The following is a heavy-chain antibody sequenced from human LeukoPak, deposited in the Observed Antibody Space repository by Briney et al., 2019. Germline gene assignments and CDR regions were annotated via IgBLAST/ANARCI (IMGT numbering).Heavy chain of an antibody. CDR1: IGSISSSKW. V-gene: IGHV4-4*02. D-gene: IGHD2-2*01. Sequence: SETLSLTCSVSIGSISSSKWWSWVRQSPVKGLEWIGEIYLYGTTNYNPSFTSRVTMSVDRSRNQFSLKLTSVTAADTAVYYCANKVYCSTTSCYHAGFWGQGTLVTVSS. CDR3: ANKVYCSTTSCYHAGF. CDR2: IYLYGTT. J-gene: IGHJ4*02.